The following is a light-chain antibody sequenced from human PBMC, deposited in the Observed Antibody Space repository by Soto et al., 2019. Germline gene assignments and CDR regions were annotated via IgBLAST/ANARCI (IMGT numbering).Light chain of an antibody. CDR1: QSVSSY. J-gene: IGKJ1*01. CDR2: GAS. Sequence: EIVMKQSPATLSVSPGERATLSCRASQSVSSYLAWYQQKPGQAPRLLIYGASSRATGIPDRFSGSGSGTDFTLTISRLEPEDFAVYYCQQYNNWPPWTFGQGTKVDVK. V-gene: IGKV3D-15*01. CDR3: QQYNNWPPWT.